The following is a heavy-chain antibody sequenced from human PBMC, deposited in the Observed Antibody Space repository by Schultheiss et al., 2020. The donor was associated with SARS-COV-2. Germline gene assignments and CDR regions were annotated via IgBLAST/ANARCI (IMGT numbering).Heavy chain of an antibody. Sequence: SETLSLTCAVYGGSISSYYWSWIRQPPGKGLEWIGYIYYSGSTNYNPSLKSRVTISVDTSKNQFSLKLSSVTAADTAVYYCARMGYTEGWFDPWGQGTLVTVSS. CDR1: GGSISSYY. V-gene: IGHV4-59*01. D-gene: IGHD5-18*01. CDR2: IYYSGST. J-gene: IGHJ5*02. CDR3: ARMGYTEGWFDP.